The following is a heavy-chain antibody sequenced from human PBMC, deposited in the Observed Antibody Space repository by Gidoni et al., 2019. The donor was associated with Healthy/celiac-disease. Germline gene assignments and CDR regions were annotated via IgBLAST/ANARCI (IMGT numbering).Heavy chain of an antibody. J-gene: IGHJ3*02. Sequence: VRQMPGKGLECMGRIYPSDSYTNYSPSFQGHVTISADKSISTAYLQWSSLKASDTAMYYCARTARWNLDAFDIWGQGTMVTVSS. CDR3: ARTARWNLDAFDI. D-gene: IGHD1-7*01. V-gene: IGHV5-10-1*01. CDR2: IYPSDSYT.